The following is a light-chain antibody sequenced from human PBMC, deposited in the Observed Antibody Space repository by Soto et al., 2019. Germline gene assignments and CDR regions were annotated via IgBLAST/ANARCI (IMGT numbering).Light chain of an antibody. V-gene: IGKV1-39*01. CDR1: QSIGNH. CDR2: GAS. J-gene: IGKJ1*01. Sequence: DIQMTQSPSSLSASVGDRVIITCRASQSIGNHLNWYQQKQGKAPKVLIYGASNLQRGVPSRFSGSGSGTDFTRTISRLQVEDFATYYCQQSYRTSRTFGQGTKV. CDR3: QQSYRTSRT.